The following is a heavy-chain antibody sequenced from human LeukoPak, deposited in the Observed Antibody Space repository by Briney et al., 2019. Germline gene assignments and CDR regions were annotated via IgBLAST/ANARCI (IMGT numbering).Heavy chain of an antibody. CDR1: GGSFSGYY. CDR3: ARSIENWNYGAFDI. D-gene: IGHD1-7*01. J-gene: IGHJ3*02. Sequence: SETLSLTCAVYGGSFSGYYWSWIRQPPGKGLEWIGEINHSGSTNYNPSLKSRVTISVHTSKNQFSLKLSSVTAADTAVYYCARSIENWNYGAFDIWGQGTMVTVSS. CDR2: INHSGST. V-gene: IGHV4-34*01.